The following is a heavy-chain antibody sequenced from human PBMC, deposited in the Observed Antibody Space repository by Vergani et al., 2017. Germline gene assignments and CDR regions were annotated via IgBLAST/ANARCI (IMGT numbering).Heavy chain of an antibody. Sequence: RLVQSGGGLAHPGGSLRLSCAASGLPVSGFAFNTYAMIWVRQAPGKGLEWVSGISATGDENTDYADSVKGRFTISRDNSKSTLFLQMNGLTSEDTAVYYCARAPAPRRYYYYMDVWGKGTTVTVSS. CDR2: ISATGDENT. CDR1: GLPVSGFAFNTYA. J-gene: IGHJ6*03. V-gene: IGHV3-23*04. CDR3: ARAPAPRRYYYYMDV.